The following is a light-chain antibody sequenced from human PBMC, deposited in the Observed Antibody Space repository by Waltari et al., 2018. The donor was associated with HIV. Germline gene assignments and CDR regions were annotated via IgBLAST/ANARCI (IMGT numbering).Light chain of an antibody. CDR1: SSNIGAGYD. Sequence: QSVLTQPPSVSGAPGQTVTISCTGSSSNIGAGYDVHWYQQLPGTVPKLLIYGNSTRPSGGPGRFSGSKSGTSASLAITGLQAEDEADYYCQSHDTSLSGPCVFGTGTKVTVL. V-gene: IGLV1-40*01. J-gene: IGLJ1*01. CDR3: QSHDTSLSGPCV. CDR2: GNS.